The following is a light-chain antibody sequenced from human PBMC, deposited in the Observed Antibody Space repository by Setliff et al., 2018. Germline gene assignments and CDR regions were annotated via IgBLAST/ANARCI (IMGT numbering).Light chain of an antibody. Sequence: ALTQPASVSGSPGQSITISCIGTSSDIGDSYNYVSWYQHYPGKAPKLMIFDVTNRPSGVSDRFSGSKSGNTASLTISGLQAEDEATYYCTSYLYSQTLYVFGTGTKVTVL. CDR1: SSDIGDSYNY. V-gene: IGLV2-14*03. CDR2: DVT. CDR3: TSYLYSQTLYV. J-gene: IGLJ1*01.